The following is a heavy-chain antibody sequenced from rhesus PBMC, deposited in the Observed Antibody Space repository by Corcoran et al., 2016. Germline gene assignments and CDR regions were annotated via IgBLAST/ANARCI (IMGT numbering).Heavy chain of an antibody. CDR2: IYGSGSST. Sequence: QLQLQESGPGLGKPSETLSVTCAVAGGALSSSYWRWNRQAPGKGLEWIGDIYGSGSSTNYNPSLKSRVTLSVDTSKNQLSLKLSSVTAADTAVYYCASFGGNPDYWGQGVLVTVSS. CDR1: GGALSSSY. D-gene: IGHD1-44*01. J-gene: IGHJ4*01. V-gene: IGHV4-169*02. CDR3: ASFGGNPDY.